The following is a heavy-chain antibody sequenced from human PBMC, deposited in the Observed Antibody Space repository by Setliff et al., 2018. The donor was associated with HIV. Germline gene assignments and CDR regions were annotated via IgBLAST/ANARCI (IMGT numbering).Heavy chain of an antibody. Sequence: SVKVSCKTSGGTFSTYTIGWVRQAPGQGLEWMGGSIPILGIPNYAQKFQGRVTITTDESTNTAYMELSSLRSEDTAVYYCARDGPSYHYYMDVWGKGTTVTVSS. CDR3: ARDGPSYHYYMDV. V-gene: IGHV1-69*16. J-gene: IGHJ6*03. CDR2: SIPILGIP. CDR1: GGTFSTYT.